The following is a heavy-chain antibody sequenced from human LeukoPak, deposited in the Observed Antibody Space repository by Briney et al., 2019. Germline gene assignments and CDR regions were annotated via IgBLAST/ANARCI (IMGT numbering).Heavy chain of an antibody. CDR3: AKSSYYDSSGYYREYYFDY. D-gene: IGHD3-22*01. CDR2: VSGSGGST. Sequence: GGSLRLSCAASGFTFSSYAMSWVRQAPGKGLEWVSSVSGSGGSTYYADSVKGRFTISGDNSKSTLFLQMNSLRAEDTAVYYCAKSSYYDSSGYYREYYFDYWGQGTLVTVSS. CDR1: GFTFSSYA. J-gene: IGHJ4*02. V-gene: IGHV3-23*01.